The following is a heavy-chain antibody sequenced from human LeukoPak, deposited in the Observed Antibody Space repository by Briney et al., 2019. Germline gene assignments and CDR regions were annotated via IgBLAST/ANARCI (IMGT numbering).Heavy chain of an antibody. CDR2: IIPIFGTA. V-gene: IGHV1-69*05. J-gene: IGHJ5*02. Sequence: SVKVSCKASGGTFSSYAISWVRQAPGQGLEWMGGIIPIFGTANYAQKFQGRVTITTDESTSTAYMELSSLRSEDTAVYYCARDPVLIWNYGGPFDPWGQGTLVTVSS. CDR1: GGTFSSYA. D-gene: IGHD1-7*01. CDR3: ARDPVLIWNYGGPFDP.